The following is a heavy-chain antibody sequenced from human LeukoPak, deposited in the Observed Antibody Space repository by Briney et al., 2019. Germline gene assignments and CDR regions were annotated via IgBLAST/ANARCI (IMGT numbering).Heavy chain of an antibody. J-gene: IGHJ4*02. CDR2: ISGSGGST. CDR3: AKDFSPYYYDSSGYYSSFWAIKKKTYYVDY. Sequence: GGSLRLSCAASRFTFSSYAMSWVRQAPGKGLEWVSAISGSGGSTYYADSVKGRFTISRDNSKNTLYLQMNSLRAEDTAVYYCAKDFSPYYYDSSGYYSSFWAIKKKTYYVDYWAQGTLVTVSS. V-gene: IGHV3-23*01. D-gene: IGHD3-22*01. CDR1: RFTFSSYA.